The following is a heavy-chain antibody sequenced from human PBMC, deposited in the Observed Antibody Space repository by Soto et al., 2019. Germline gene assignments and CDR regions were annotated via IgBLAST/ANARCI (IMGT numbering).Heavy chain of an antibody. CDR3: ARGGGHTYGRLPGVY. CDR2: VKQDGSEK. J-gene: IGHJ4*02. Sequence: EVQLVESGGGLVQPGGSLRLSCAASGFTFSTSWMTWVRQAPGKGLEWVAHVKQDGSEKYNVDSVKGRFTISRDNAKNSLYLQMNSLRAEDTAVYYCARGGGHTYGRLPGVYWGQGILVTVSS. CDR1: GFTFSTSW. D-gene: IGHD5-18*01. V-gene: IGHV3-7*05.